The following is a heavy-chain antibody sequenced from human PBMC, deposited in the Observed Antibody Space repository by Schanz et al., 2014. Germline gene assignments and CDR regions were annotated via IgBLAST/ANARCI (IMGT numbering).Heavy chain of an antibody. V-gene: IGHV3-33*06. J-gene: IGHJ6*03. Sequence: QVQLVESGGGVVQPGRSLRLSCVASGFTFSSYDVFWVRQAPGKGLEWVAILWHDGSKKYYADSVKGRFTVSRDNSKNTLYLQLNSLRAEDTAVYYCAKGPYYYYYMDVWGNGTTVTVSS. CDR2: LWHDGSKK. CDR3: AKGPYYYYYMDV. CDR1: GFTFSSYD.